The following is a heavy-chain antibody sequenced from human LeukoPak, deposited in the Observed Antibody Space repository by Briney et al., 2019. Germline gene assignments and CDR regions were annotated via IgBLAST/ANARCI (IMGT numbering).Heavy chain of an antibody. J-gene: IGHJ4*02. CDR2: ISSSGSTI. CDR3: ARGGYNWNDVLWLEALYYFDC. V-gene: IGHV3-48*03. D-gene: IGHD1-1*01. Sequence: GGSLRLSCAASGFTFSSYEMNWVRQAPWKGLEWVSYISSSGSTIYYADSVKGRFTISRDNAKNSLYLQMNSLRAEDTAVYYCARGGYNWNDVLWLEALYYFDCWGQGTLVTVSS. CDR1: GFTFSSYE.